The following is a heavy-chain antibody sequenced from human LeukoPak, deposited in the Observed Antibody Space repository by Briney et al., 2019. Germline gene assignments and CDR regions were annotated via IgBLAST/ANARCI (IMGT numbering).Heavy chain of an antibody. Sequence: GRSLRLSCAASGFTFSNYGMHWVRQAPGKGLEWVALISYDGNNKYYSDSMKGRFTLSRDNSKNTLYLQMNSLRAEDTAVYYCAKDIDYGGANWGQGTLVIVSS. CDR1: GFTFSNYG. D-gene: IGHD4-23*01. CDR2: ISYDGNNK. J-gene: IGHJ4*02. CDR3: AKDIDYGGAN. V-gene: IGHV3-30*18.